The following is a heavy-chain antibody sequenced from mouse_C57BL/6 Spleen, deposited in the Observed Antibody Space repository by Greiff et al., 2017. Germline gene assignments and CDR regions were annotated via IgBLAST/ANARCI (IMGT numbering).Heavy chain of an antibody. D-gene: IGHD1-1*01. V-gene: IGHV1-80*01. Sequence: VQLQQSGAELVKPGASVKISCKASGYAFSSYWMNWVKQRPGMGLEWIGQIFPGAGATHYNGKFKGTATLTADKSSSTAYMQLSSLTSEDSAVYFCARGDYYGSSDFDFWGQGTTLTVSS. CDR2: IFPGAGAT. J-gene: IGHJ2*01. CDR1: GYAFSSYW. CDR3: ARGDYYGSSDFDF.